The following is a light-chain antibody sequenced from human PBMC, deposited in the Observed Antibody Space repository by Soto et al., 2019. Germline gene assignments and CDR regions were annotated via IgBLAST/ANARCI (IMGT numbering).Light chain of an antibody. CDR1: SSDVGGYDH. Sequence: QSALAQPPSAFGSPGQSVTIPWTGTSSDVGGYDHVSWYQQHPGKAPKLMIYEVTKRPAGVPDRFSGSKSGNTASLTVSGLQAEDEADYYCSSDAGNYNYVFGTGTKVTAL. CDR2: EVT. CDR3: SSDAGNYNYV. J-gene: IGLJ1*01. V-gene: IGLV2-8*01.